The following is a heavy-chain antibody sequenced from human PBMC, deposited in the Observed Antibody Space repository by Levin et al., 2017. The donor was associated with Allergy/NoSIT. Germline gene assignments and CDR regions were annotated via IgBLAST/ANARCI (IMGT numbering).Heavy chain of an antibody. J-gene: IGHJ3*02. D-gene: IGHD3-16*01. V-gene: IGHV4-59*01. Sequence: PSETLSLTCTVSGGSISSYWWSWIRQPPGKRLEWIGYIYYSGSTNYNPSLKSRLTISVDTSKNQFSLKLSSVTAADTAVYYCAREEGGDRAFDIWGQGTMVTVSS. CDR2: IYYSGST. CDR1: GGSISSYW. CDR3: AREEGGDRAFDI.